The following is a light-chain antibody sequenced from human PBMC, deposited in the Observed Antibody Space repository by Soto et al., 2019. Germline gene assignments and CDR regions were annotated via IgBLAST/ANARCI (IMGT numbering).Light chain of an antibody. V-gene: IGKV3-20*01. CDR3: QPYGSSAGT. CDR1: LSVSSSY. Sequence: EIVLTQSPGTLSLSPGERATLSCRASLSVSSSYLAWYQQKPGQAPRLLIYGASSRATGIPDRFSGSGSGTDFTLTISRLEPEDFAVYYCQPYGSSAGTFGQGTKLEIK. J-gene: IGKJ2*01. CDR2: GAS.